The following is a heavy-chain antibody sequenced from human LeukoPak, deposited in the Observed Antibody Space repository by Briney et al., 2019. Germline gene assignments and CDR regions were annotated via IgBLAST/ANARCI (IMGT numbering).Heavy chain of an antibody. D-gene: IGHD5-18*01. CDR3: ARGSTAMAFDY. CDR2: IYHSGST. J-gene: IGHJ4*02. CDR1: GGSISSGVYS. V-gene: IGHV4-30-2*01. Sequence: PSQTLSLTCAVSGGSISSGVYSCSWIRQPPGKCLEWIGYIYHSGSTYYNPSLKSRVTISVDRSKNQFSLKLSSVTAADTAVYYCARGSTAMAFDYWGQGTLVTVSS.